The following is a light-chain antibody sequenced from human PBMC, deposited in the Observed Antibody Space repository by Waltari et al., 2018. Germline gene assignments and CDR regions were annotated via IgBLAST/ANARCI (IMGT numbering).Light chain of an antibody. J-gene: IGKJ2*01. Sequence: DIQMTQSASYLSASVGDRVTITCQASQDITTRLNWYQQKTGEAPTLFIYDASTLEFGAPARFSGRGSGTHFSFTISSLQPEDVATYFCQQYTDFPPYTFGQGTKVDIK. CDR1: QDITTR. V-gene: IGKV1-33*01. CDR2: DAS. CDR3: QQYTDFPPYT.